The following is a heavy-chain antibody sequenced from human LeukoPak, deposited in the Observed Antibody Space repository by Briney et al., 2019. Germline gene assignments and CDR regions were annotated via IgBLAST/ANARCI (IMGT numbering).Heavy chain of an antibody. V-gene: IGHV4-38-2*01. Sequence: PSETLSLTCAVSGYSSSSGYYWGWIRQPPGKGLEWIGSIYHSGSTYYNPSLKSRVTISVDTSKNQFSLKLSSVTAADTAVYYCARHLTQVLFDIWGQGTMVTVSS. CDR3: ARHLTQVLFDI. J-gene: IGHJ3*02. CDR2: IYHSGST. CDR1: GYSSSSGYY. D-gene: IGHD4/OR15-4a*01.